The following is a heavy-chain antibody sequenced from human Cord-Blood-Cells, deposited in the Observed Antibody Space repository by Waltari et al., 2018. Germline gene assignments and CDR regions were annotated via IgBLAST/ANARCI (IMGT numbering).Heavy chain of an antibody. Sequence: QLQLQESRPGLVKPSETLSPTCPVPGGSISSSCYYWGWSRQPPGKGLEWIGSLYYSGSTYYNPSLKSRVTISVDTSKNQFSLKLSSVTAADTAVYYCARVFSGSFDYWGQGTLVTVSS. CDR3: ARVFSGSFDY. CDR1: GGSISSSCYY. J-gene: IGHJ4*02. CDR2: LYYSGST. D-gene: IGHD1-26*01. V-gene: IGHV4-39*01.